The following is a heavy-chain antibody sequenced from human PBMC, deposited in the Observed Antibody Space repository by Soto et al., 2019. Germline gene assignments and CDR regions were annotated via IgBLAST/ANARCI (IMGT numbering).Heavy chain of an antibody. V-gene: IGHV2-5*02. D-gene: IGHD6-19*01. J-gene: IGHJ4*02. CDR1: GFSLSSTRMA. CDR3: AHIVVAGLGYYCYD. Sequence: QITLKESGPTLVKPTQTLTLTCTFSGFSLSSTRMAVGWIRQPPGKALEWLALIYWDDDKRYSPFLKSRLTIXXXTXXNQVVLTMPNLDPVDTARYYCAHIVVAGLGYYCYDWGQGTLVTVSS. CDR2: IYWDDDK.